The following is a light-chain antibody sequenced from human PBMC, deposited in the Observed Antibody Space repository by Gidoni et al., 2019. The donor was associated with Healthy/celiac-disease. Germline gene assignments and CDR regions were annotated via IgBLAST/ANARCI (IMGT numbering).Light chain of an antibody. V-gene: IGLV2-23*01. CDR3: CSYAGSSTPVV. CDR2: EGS. CDR1: SSDVGSYNR. Sequence: SALTQPASGSGSHAQSITIYCTGTSSDVGSYNRFSWYQHHPGKAPKLRIYEGSRRPSGVSNRFSGSKSGNTASLTISGRQAEDEVDYYCCSYAGSSTPVVVGGGSKLTVL. J-gene: IGLJ2*01.